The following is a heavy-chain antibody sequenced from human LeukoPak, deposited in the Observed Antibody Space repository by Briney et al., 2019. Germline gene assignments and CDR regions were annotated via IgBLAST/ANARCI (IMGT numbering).Heavy chain of an antibody. J-gene: IGHJ3*02. Sequence: PSETLSLTCAVYGGSFSGYYWSWIRQPPGKGLEWIGEINHSGSTSYNPSLKSRVTISVDTSKNQFSLKLSSVTAADRAVYFCARAGRRTFAFDIWGPGTLVTVSS. CDR1: GGSFSGYY. D-gene: IGHD1-26*01. CDR3: ARAGRRTFAFDI. CDR2: INHSGST. V-gene: IGHV4-34*01.